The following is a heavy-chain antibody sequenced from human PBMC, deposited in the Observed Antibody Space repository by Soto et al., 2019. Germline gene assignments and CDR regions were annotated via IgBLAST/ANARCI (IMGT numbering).Heavy chain of an antibody. CDR1: GYTFTSYD. J-gene: IGHJ3*02. CDR2: MNPNSGNT. D-gene: IGHD5-12*01. Sequence: QVQLVQSGAEVKKPGASVKVSCKASGYTFTSYDINWVRQATGQGLEWMGWMNPNSGNTGYAQKFQGRVTMTRNTAISTAYMELSSLRSEDTAVYYCARGAMATKKGLGEDAFDIWGQGTMVTVSS. CDR3: ARGAMATKKGLGEDAFDI. V-gene: IGHV1-8*01.